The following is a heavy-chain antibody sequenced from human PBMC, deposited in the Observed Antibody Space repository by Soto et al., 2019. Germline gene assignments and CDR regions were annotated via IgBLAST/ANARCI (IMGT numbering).Heavy chain of an antibody. CDR1: GGSISSYY. D-gene: IGHD2-2*01. Sequence: QVQLQESGPGLVKPSETLSLTCTVSGGSISSYYWSWIRQSPGKGLEWIGYIRYSGSTKSNPSLKSPVTISVDTSRNQVSLKLSSVTAADSAVYFCARARYQLLHPYYYGMDVWGQGTTVTVSS. CDR2: IRYSGST. V-gene: IGHV4-59*01. CDR3: ARARYQLLHPYYYGMDV. J-gene: IGHJ6*02.